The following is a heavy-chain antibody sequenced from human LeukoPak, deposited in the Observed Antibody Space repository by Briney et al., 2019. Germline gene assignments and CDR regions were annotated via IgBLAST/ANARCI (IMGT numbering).Heavy chain of an antibody. CDR1: GDSVSSNSVA. D-gene: IGHD5-24*01. V-gene: IGHV6-1*01. CDR2: TYYRSKWYN. CDR3: ARSQYNWFDP. Sequence: SQTLSLTCAISGDSVSSNSVARNWIRQSPSRGLEWLGRTYYRSKWYNDYAESVKSRITINADTSKNQFSLQLNSVTPEDTAVYYCARSQYNWFDPWGQGTLVTVSS. J-gene: IGHJ5*02.